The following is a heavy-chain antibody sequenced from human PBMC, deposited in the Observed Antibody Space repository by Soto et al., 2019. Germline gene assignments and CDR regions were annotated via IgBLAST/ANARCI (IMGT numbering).Heavy chain of an antibody. Sequence: QVQPVESEGGVVQPGRSLRLSCAASGCTISSYGMHWVRQAPGKGLEWVAVIWYDGSNKYYADSVKGRFTISRDNSKNTLYLQMNSLRAEDTAVYYCARDKRSSWYYFDYWGQGTLVTVSS. CDR1: GCTISSYG. V-gene: IGHV3-33*01. CDR2: IWYDGSNK. D-gene: IGHD6-13*01. CDR3: ARDKRSSWYYFDY. J-gene: IGHJ4*02.